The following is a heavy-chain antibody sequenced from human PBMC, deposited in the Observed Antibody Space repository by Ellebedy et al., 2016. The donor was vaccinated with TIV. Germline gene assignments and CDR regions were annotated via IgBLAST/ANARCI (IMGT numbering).Heavy chain of an antibody. D-gene: IGHD2-15*01. CDR1: GGSISNNIYYY. CDR3: ARDDCFGGSCYFY. Sequence: MPSETLSLTCTVSGGSISNNIYYYWGWIRQPPGKGLEWIGTIYYSGGTNYNPSLKSRVTISVDKSKNQFSLKLSSVAAADTAVYYCARDDCFGGSCYFYWGQGTLVTVSS. CDR2: IYYSGGT. J-gene: IGHJ4*02. V-gene: IGHV4-39*07.